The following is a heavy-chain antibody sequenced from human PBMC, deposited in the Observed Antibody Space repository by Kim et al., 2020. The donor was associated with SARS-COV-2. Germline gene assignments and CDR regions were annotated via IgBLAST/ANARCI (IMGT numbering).Heavy chain of an antibody. J-gene: IGHJ6*02. V-gene: IGHV3-15*01. D-gene: IGHD3-3*01. CDR3: TTDLLRFLEWLLQYYGMDL. CDR2: IKSKTDGGTT. Sequence: GGSLRLSCAASGFTFSNAWMSWVRQAPGKGLEWVGRIKSKTDGGTTDYAAPVKGRITISRDDSKNTLYLQMNSLKTEDTAVYYCTTDLLRFLEWLLQYYGMDLWGQGTTVTVSS. CDR1: GFTFSNAW.